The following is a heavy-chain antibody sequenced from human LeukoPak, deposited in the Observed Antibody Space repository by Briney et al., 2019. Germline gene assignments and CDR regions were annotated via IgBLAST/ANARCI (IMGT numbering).Heavy chain of an antibody. V-gene: IGHV3-74*01. D-gene: IGHD6-13*01. CDR3: ARDGQQLVEYYYYYGMDV. CDR1: GFTFSSYW. Sequence: PGGSLRLSCAASGFTFSSYWMHWVRQAPGKGLVWVSRINSDGSSTSYADSVKGRFTISRDNAKNTLYLQMNSLRAEDTAVYNCARDGQQLVEYYYYYGMDVWGQGTTVTVSS. J-gene: IGHJ6*02. CDR2: INSDGSST.